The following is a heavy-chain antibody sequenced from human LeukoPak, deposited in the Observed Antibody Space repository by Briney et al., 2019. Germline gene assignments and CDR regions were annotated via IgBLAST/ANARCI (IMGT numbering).Heavy chain of an antibody. V-gene: IGHV4-39*01. D-gene: IGHD2-2*01. Sequence: NPSETLSLTCTVSGGSISSSSYYWGWIRQPPGKGLEWIGSIYYSGSTYYNPSLKSRVTISVDTSKNQFSLKLSSVTAADTAVYYCARHSIVVVPAAPGGDAFDIWDQGTVVTVSS. CDR2: IYYSGST. J-gene: IGHJ3*02. CDR1: GGSISSSSYY. CDR3: ARHSIVVVPAAPGGDAFDI.